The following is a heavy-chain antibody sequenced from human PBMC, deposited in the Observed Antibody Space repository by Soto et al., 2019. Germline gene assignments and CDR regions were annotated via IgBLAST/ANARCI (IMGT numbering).Heavy chain of an antibody. V-gene: IGHV1-2*02. CDR3: ARDRDSSGYYPSHYYYYYGMDV. Sequence: QVQLVQSGAEVKKPGASVKVSCKASGYTFTGYYMHWVRQAPGQGLEWMGWINPNSGGTNYAQKCQGRVTTTRDTSISTDYMGLSRLGSDDTAVYYCARDRDSSGYYPSHYYYYYGMDVWGQGTTVTVSS. CDR1: GYTFTGYY. J-gene: IGHJ6*02. D-gene: IGHD3-22*01. CDR2: INPNSGGT.